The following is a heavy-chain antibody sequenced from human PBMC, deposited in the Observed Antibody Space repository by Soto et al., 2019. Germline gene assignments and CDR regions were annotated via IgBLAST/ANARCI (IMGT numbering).Heavy chain of an antibody. J-gene: IGHJ3*02. D-gene: IGHD6-13*01. CDR2: TYYRSKWSN. CDR1: GDSLFTNGVA. Sequence: QVQLQQSGPGLMKPSQTLSLTCAISGDSLFTNGVAWNWIRLSPSRGLEWLGRTYYRSKWSNDYAISLKSRITISPDTSKNQFSLQLTPVTPEDTAVNFCARGRHSSFDIWGQGTMVTVSS. V-gene: IGHV6-1*01. CDR3: ARGRHSSFDI.